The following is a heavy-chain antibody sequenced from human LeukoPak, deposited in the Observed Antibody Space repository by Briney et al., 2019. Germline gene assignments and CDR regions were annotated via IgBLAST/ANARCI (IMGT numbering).Heavy chain of an antibody. CDR3: TKDPNGDYIGTFEI. CDR1: AFRFSSFA. Sequence: GGPLRLSCSASAFRFSSFAMTWVRQAPGKGLEWVSGIHGNGETTYYADSVKGRFTISRDNSRELLYLQMNSLRAEDTAVYYCTKDPNGDYIGTFEIWGHGTMVTVSS. V-gene: IGHV3-23*01. J-gene: IGHJ3*02. D-gene: IGHD4-17*01. CDR2: IHGNGETT.